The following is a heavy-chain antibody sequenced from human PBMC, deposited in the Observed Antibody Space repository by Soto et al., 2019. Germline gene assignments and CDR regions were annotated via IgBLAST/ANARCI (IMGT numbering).Heavy chain of an antibody. CDR1: GFTFSSYS. J-gene: IGHJ3*02. Sequence: GGSLRLSCAASGFTFSSYSMNWVRQAPGKGLEWVSYISSSSSTIYYADSVKGRFTISRDNAKNSLYLQMNSLRDEDTAVYYCASLEMATIGGAFDIWGQGTMVT. V-gene: IGHV3-48*02. CDR3: ASLEMATIGGAFDI. CDR2: ISSSSSTI. D-gene: IGHD5-12*01.